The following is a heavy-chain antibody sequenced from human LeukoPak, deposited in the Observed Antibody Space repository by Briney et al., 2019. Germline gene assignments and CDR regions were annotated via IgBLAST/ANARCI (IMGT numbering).Heavy chain of an antibody. V-gene: IGHV5-51*01. CDR1: AYSYTSYL. D-gene: IGHD6-13*01. CDR3: ARRSSSWYLYDN. Sequence: GESLKISCKGSAYSYTSYLIGWVRQMPGKGLEWMGIIYPGDSDTKYSPSFQGQVTISADKSISTAYLQWSSLKASDTAMYCARRSSSWYLYDNWGQGTLVTVSS. CDR2: IYPGDSDT. J-gene: IGHJ4*02.